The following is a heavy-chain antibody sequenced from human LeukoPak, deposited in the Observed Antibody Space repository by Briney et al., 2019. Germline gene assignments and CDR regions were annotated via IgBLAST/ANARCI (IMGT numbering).Heavy chain of an antibody. CDR1: GGSFSGYY. Sequence: MTSETLSLTCAVYGGSFSGYYWSWIRQPPGKGLEWIGEINHSGSTNYNPSLKSRVTISVDTSKNQSSLKLSSVTAADTAVYYCARGPRSWYDYWGQGTLVTVSS. CDR2: INHSGST. J-gene: IGHJ4*02. V-gene: IGHV4-34*01. CDR3: ARGPRSWYDY. D-gene: IGHD6-13*01.